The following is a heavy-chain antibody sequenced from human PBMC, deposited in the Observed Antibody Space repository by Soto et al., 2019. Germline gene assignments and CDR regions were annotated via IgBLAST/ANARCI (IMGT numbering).Heavy chain of an antibody. CDR2: IYYSGST. J-gene: IGHJ4*02. CDR3: AIYEVVTAILDY. CDR1: GVSISSGDYY. V-gene: IGHV4-30-4*01. Sequence: QVQLQESGPGLVKPSQTLSLTCTVSGVSISSGDYYWSWILQPPGKGLEWMGYIYYSGSTYYNPSLKSGGTISVDTSQNQFSLKLSSVTAADPAEYYSAIYEVVTAILDYWGQGTPLTDS. D-gene: IGHD2-21*02.